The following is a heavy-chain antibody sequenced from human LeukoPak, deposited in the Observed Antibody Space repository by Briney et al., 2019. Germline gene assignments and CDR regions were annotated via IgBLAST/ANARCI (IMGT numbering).Heavy chain of an antibody. D-gene: IGHD6-13*01. CDR2: IYHSGST. CDR3: ARDSSPSS. V-gene: IGHV4-30-2*01. Sequence: SQTLSLTCAVSGGSISSGGYSWSWIRQPPGKGLEWIGYIYHSGSTYYNPSLKSRVTISVDRSKNQFPLKLSSVTAADTAVYYCARDSSPSSWGQGTLVTVSS. CDR1: GGSISSGGYS. J-gene: IGHJ5*02.